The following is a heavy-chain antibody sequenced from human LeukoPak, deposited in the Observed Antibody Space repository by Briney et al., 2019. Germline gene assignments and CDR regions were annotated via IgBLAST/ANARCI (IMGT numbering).Heavy chain of an antibody. V-gene: IGHV1-2*02. J-gene: IGHJ4*02. CDR1: GYTFTGHY. Sequence: GASVKVSCKTSGYTFTGHYIHCVRQAPGQGREWMGGIDPNTVATKYTPRCEGRLTVTSDTYAPTAYMDLTTMTSDDTAVYFCARSPTVLRCFDLWGQGTLVTVSS. CDR2: IDPNTVAT. D-gene: IGHD3-9*01. CDR3: ARSPTVLRCFDL.